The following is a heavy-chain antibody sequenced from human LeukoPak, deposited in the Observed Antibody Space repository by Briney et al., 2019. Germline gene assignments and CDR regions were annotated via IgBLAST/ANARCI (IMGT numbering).Heavy chain of an antibody. CDR3: ARDLLQTGTTNYYGMDV. CDR2: IKQDGSEK. CDR1: GFTFSSYW. J-gene: IGHJ6*02. V-gene: IGHV3-7*01. D-gene: IGHD1-1*01. Sequence: GGSLRLSCAASGFTFSSYWMSWVRQAPGKGLEWVANIKQDGSEKYYVDSVKGRFTISRDNSKNTLYLQMNSLRAEDTAVYYCARDLLQTGTTNYYGMDVWGQGTTVTVSS.